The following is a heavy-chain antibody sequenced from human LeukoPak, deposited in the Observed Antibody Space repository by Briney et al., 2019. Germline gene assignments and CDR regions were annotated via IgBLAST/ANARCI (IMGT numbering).Heavy chain of an antibody. CDR1: GFTFSSYD. CDR2: IGTAGAT. J-gene: IGHJ4*02. CDR3: LRGTIDY. V-gene: IGHV3-13*01. Sequence: PGGSLRLSCAASGFTFSSYDMHWVRQTTGKGLEWVSGIGTAGATFYPGSVKGRFTISRENAKNSLYLQMNNLRAGDTALYYCLRGTIDYWGQGTLVTVSS.